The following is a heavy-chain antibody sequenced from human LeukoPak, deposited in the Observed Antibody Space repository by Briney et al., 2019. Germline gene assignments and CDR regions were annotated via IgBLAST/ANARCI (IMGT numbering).Heavy chain of an antibody. CDR3: ARDAYCSSTSCPGEYNWFDP. D-gene: IGHD2-2*01. Sequence: GGSLRLSCAASGFTFSSYWMHWVRQAPGKGLVWVSRINSDGSSISYADSVKGRFTISRDNAKNTLYLQMNSLRAEDTAVYYCARDAYCSSTSCPGEYNWFDPWGQGTLVTVSS. V-gene: IGHV3-74*01. J-gene: IGHJ5*02. CDR2: INSDGSSI. CDR1: GFTFSSYW.